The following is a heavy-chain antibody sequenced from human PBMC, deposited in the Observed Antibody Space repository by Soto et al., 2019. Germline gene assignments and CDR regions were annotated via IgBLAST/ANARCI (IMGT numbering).Heavy chain of an antibody. V-gene: IGHV3-7*01. J-gene: IGHJ4*02. CDR2: IKQDGSEK. CDR1: GFTFSIYW. CDR3: ATPVIPRYSGYDWYRDY. D-gene: IGHD5-12*01. Sequence: GGSLRLSCAASGFTFSIYWMSWFRQAPGKGLEWVANIKQDGSEKYYVDSVKGRFTISRDNAKNSLYLQMNSLRAEDTAVYYCATPVIPRYSGYDWYRDYWGQGTLVTVSS.